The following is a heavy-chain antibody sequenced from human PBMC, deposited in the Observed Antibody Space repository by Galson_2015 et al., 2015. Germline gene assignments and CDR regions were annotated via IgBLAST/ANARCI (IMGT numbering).Heavy chain of an antibody. V-gene: IGHV3-48*02. Sequence: SLRLPGAASGLIFGTRSMNWVRQAPGEGREWVSSIRSVRSSINYADSVKGRFTIYRDNAQNSLYLQMNNLRDEDTAVYYCARGLGSTNKRDHRFDSWGQGTLVTVSS. CDR3: ARGLGSTNKRDHRFDS. D-gene: IGHD3-10*01. CDR2: IRSVRSSI. J-gene: IGHJ5*01. CDR1: GLIFGTRS.